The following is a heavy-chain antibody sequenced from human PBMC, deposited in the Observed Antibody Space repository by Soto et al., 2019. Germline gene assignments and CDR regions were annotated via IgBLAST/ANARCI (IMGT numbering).Heavy chain of an antibody. V-gene: IGHV3-7*03. CDR3: ARMSYGGNPADAFDI. CDR2: IKQDGSEK. J-gene: IGHJ3*02. Sequence: PGGSLRLSCAASGFTSSSYWMSWVRQAPGKGLEWVANIKQDGSEKYYVDSVKGRFTISRDNAKNSLYLQMNSLRAEDTAVYYCARMSYGGNPADAFDIWGQGTMVTVSS. D-gene: IGHD4-17*01. CDR1: GFTSSSYW.